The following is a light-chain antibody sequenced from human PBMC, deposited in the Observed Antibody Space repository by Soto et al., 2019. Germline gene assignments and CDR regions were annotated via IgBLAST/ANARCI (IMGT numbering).Light chain of an antibody. J-gene: IGLJ2*01. V-gene: IGLV1-47*01. Sequence: QSVLTQPPSASGTPGQRVTISCSGSSSHIGSNYVYWYQQLPGTAPKLLIYRNNQRPSGVPDRFSGSKSGTSASLAISGLRSEDEADYYCAAWDDSSVVFGGGTKVTVL. CDR2: RNN. CDR3: AAWDDSSVV. CDR1: SSHIGSNY.